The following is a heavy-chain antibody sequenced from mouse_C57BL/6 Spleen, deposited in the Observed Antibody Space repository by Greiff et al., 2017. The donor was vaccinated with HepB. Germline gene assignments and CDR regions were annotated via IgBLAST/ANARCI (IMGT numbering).Heavy chain of an antibody. V-gene: IGHV1-54*01. Sequence: QVQLQQSGAELVRPGTSVKVSCKASGYAFTNYLIEWVKQRPGQGLEWIGVINPGSGGTNYNEKFKGKATLTADKSSSTAYMQLSSLTSEDSAVYFCARDDCPAWFAYWGQGALVTVSA. J-gene: IGHJ3*01. CDR2: INPGSGGT. D-gene: IGHD2-4*01. CDR1: GYAFTNYL. CDR3: ARDDCPAWFAY.